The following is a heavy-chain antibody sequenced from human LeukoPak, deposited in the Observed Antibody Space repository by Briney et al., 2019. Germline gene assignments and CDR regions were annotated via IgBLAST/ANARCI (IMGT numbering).Heavy chain of an antibody. CDR3: ARDKHFDY. CDR2: ISSSSSYI. CDR1: GFTFSSHS. Sequence: PGGSLRLSCAASGFTFSSHSMNWVRQAPGKGLEWVSSISSSSSYIYYADSLKGRFTISRDNAKNSLYLQMNSLRAGDTAVYYCARDKHFDYWGQGTLVTVSS. V-gene: IGHV3-21*01. J-gene: IGHJ4*02.